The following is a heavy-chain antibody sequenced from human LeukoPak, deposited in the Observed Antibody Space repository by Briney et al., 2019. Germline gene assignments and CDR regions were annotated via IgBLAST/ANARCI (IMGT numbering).Heavy chain of an antibody. V-gene: IGHV1-8*01. CDR3: ARAGGRIAARQRDRNYYYVDV. Sequence: ASVKVSFKASGYTFTSYDINWVRQATGQGLEWMGWMNPNSGNTGYAQKFQGRVTMTRNTSISTAYMELSSLRSEDTAVYYCARAGGRIAARQRDRNYYYVDVWGKGTTVTVSS. D-gene: IGHD6-6*01. J-gene: IGHJ6*03. CDR1: GYTFTSYD. CDR2: MNPNSGNT.